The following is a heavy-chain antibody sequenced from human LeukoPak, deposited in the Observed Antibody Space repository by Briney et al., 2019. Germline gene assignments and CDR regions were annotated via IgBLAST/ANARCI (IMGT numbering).Heavy chain of an antibody. V-gene: IGHV3-23*01. J-gene: IGHJ4*02. CDR2: IVGSGVTT. Sequence: GGTLRLSCVASGFTFSNYGMNWVRQAPGKGLEWVSGIVGSGVTTYYADSVKGRFTISRDNSKNTLYLQMNSLRAEDTAVYYCASSSWKRWYFDYWGQGTLVTVSS. CDR1: GFTFSNYG. D-gene: IGHD2-2*01. CDR3: ASSSWKRWYFDY.